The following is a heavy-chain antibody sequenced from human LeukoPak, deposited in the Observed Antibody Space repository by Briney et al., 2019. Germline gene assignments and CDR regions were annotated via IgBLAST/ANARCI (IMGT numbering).Heavy chain of an antibody. CDR2: ISSSSSTI. Sequence: PGGSLRLSCAASGFTFSSYSMNWVRQAPGKGLEWVSYISSSSSTIYYADSVKGRFTISRDNAKNSLYLQMNSLRAEDTAVYYCATRTRGDYGEMAPYYYYGMDVWGQGTTVTVSS. CDR3: ATRTRGDYGEMAPYYYYGMDV. V-gene: IGHV3-48*04. J-gene: IGHJ6*02. CDR1: GFTFSSYS. D-gene: IGHD4-17*01.